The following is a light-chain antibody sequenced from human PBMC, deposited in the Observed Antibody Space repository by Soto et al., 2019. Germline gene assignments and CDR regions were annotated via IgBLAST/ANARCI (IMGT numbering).Light chain of an antibody. CDR3: QQYDSYWT. V-gene: IGKV1-5*03. Sequence: DIQMTQSPSTLSASVGDRVTITCRASQSISTFLAWYQQKPGKAPTLLIYKASSLESGVPSRFSGSGSGTEFTLTISSLQPDDFATYYCQQYDSYWTFGPGTKVEIK. CDR1: QSISTF. J-gene: IGKJ1*01. CDR2: KAS.